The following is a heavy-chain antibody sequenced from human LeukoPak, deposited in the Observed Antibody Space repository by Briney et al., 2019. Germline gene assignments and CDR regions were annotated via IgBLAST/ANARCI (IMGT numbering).Heavy chain of an antibody. J-gene: IGHJ4*02. CDR3: TTEGYCSGGNCYSYDY. CDR2: IKSKIDGGTT. Sequence: GGSLRLSCVVSGLTFSKAWMSWVRQVPGKGLEWVGRIKSKIDGGTTEYAAPVKGRFTISRDDSKDRVSLQMNSLKTEDTAVYYCTTEGYCSGGNCYSYDYWGLGALVTVSS. CDR1: GLTFSKAW. D-gene: IGHD2-15*01. V-gene: IGHV3-15*01.